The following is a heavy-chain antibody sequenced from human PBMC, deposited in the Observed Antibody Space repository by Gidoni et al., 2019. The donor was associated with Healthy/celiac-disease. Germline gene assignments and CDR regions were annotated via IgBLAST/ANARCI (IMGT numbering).Heavy chain of an antibody. CDR2: ISGSGGST. Sequence: EVQLLESGGGLVQPGGSLRLSCAASGFTFIRYAMSWVRQAPGQGLEWVSAISGSGGSTYYADSVKGRFTISRDNSKNTLYLQMNSLRAEDTAVYYCAKWGSSWYGEYWGQGTLVTVSS. D-gene: IGHD6-13*01. J-gene: IGHJ4*02. CDR1: GFTFIRYA. CDR3: AKWGSSWYGEY. V-gene: IGHV3-23*01.